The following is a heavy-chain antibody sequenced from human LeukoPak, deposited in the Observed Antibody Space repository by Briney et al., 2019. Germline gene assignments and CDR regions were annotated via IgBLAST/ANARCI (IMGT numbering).Heavy chain of an antibody. D-gene: IGHD6-19*01. CDR1: GYTFTGYY. CDR2: INPNGGGT. J-gene: IGHJ4*02. CDR3: ARENNSGWYRKAAFDY. Sequence: ASVRVSCKASGYTFTGYYMHWVRQAPGQGLEWMGWINPNGGGTNYAQKFQGRVTLTRDTSISTAYMEVSRLESDDTAVYYCARENNSGWYRKAAFDYWGQGTLVTVAS. V-gene: IGHV1-2*02.